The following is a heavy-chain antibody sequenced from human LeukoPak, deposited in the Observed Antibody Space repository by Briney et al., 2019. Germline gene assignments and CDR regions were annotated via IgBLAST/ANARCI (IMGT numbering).Heavy chain of an antibody. CDR2: INHSGST. V-gene: IGHV4-34*01. CDR3: ARTGYSSGWYVSVYYYYMDV. Sequence: SETLSLTCAVYGGSFSGYYWSWIRQPPGKGLEWIGEINHSGSTNYNPSLKSRVTISVDTSKNQFSLKLSSVTAADTAVYYCARTGYSSGWYVSVYYYYMDVRGKGTTVTVSS. CDR1: GGSFSGYY. D-gene: IGHD6-19*01. J-gene: IGHJ6*03.